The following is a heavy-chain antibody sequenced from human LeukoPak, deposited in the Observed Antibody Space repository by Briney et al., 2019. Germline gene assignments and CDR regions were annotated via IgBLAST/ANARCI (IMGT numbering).Heavy chain of an antibody. V-gene: IGHV3-33*01. Sequence: PGGSLRLSCAASGVTFSSYGMHWVRQAPGKGLEWVAVIWYDGSNKYYADSVKGRFTISRDNSKNTLYLQMNSLRAEDTAVYYCARDRVRYCSGGSCYNFDYWGQGTLVTVSS. CDR1: GVTFSSYG. D-gene: IGHD2-15*01. CDR2: IWYDGSNK. CDR3: ARDRVRYCSGGSCYNFDY. J-gene: IGHJ4*02.